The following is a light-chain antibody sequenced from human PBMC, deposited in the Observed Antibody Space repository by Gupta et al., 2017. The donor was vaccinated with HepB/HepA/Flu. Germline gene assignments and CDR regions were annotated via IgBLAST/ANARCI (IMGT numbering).Light chain of an antibody. CDR3: RQESSYSCS. J-gene: IGKJ2*04. Sequence: DIRLAEPPSTLSASVGDRVTITCLTSQSIGPWMALYQQEPGRAPKLLIYKASSLESGVPSGFSGSGSVTEFTLTISSLQPEDFATYYFRQESSYSCSFGQGTKMEI. CDR2: KAS. V-gene: IGKV1-5*03. CDR1: QSIGPW.